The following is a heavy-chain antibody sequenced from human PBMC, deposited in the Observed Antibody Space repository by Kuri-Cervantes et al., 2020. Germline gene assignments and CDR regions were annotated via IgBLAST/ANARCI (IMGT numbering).Heavy chain of an antibody. Sequence: GGSLRLSCAASGFTVSSNYMSWVRQAPGKGLEWVSVIYSGGSTYYADSVKGRFTISRDNSKNTLYLQMNSLRAEDTAVYYCARGDPVHFGGSYRYYYYGMDVWGQGTTVTVSS. D-gene: IGHD1-26*01. J-gene: IGHJ6*02. CDR1: GFTVSSNY. V-gene: IGHV3-53*01. CDR2: IYSGGST. CDR3: ARGDPVHFGGSYRYYYYGMDV.